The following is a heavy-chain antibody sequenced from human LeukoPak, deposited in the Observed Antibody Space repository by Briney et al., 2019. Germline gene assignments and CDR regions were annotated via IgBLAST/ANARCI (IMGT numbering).Heavy chain of an antibody. CDR1: GFTVSSYG. CDR3: AKDDAWGRFYH. Sequence: GGSLRLSCAASGFTVSSYGMSWVRQAPGKGLEWVSAISGSGGSTYYADSVKGRFTISRDKSKNTLYLQMNSLRAEDTAVYYCAKDDAWGRFYHWGQGTLVTVSS. D-gene: IGHD3-16*01. J-gene: IGHJ1*01. CDR2: ISGSGGST. V-gene: IGHV3-23*01.